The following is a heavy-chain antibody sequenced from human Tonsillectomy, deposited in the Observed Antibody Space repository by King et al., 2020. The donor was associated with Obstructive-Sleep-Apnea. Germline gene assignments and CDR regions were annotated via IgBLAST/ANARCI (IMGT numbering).Heavy chain of an antibody. CDR3: AKDRSDSGSYPYYFDY. V-gene: IGHV3-30*18. D-gene: IGHD1-26*01. J-gene: IGHJ4*02. CDR2: ISYDGTKK. Sequence: VQLVESGGGVVQPGRSLRLSCAASGFTFSSYGIPWVRQAPGKGLEWVAVISYDGTKKYYADPVKGRFTISRDNSQNTLYLQMNSLRAEETAVYYCAKDRSDSGSYPYYFDYWGQGTLVTVSS. CDR1: GFTFSSYG.